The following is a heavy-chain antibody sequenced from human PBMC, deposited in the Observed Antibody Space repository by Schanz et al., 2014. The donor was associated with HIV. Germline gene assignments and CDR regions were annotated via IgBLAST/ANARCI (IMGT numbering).Heavy chain of an antibody. CDR2: ISGSDGDT. CDR1: GFSFLRYE. V-gene: IGHV3-23*01. Sequence: EVQLLESGGGLVQPGGSLRISCVASGFSFLRYEMSWVRQAPGKGLDWVSTISGSDGDTYYADSVKGRFTISRDNSRNALYLYMNSLRADDTAIYYCVKAYSSGFSGAGSWGQGALVTVSS. D-gene: IGHD5-18*01. CDR3: VKAYSSGFSGAGS. J-gene: IGHJ5*02.